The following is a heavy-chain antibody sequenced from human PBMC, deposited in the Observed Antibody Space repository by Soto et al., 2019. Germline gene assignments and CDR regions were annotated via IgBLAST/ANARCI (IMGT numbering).Heavy chain of an antibody. D-gene: IGHD3-10*01. Sequence: ASVKVSCKASGYTFTSYGISWVRQAPGQGLEWMGWISAYNGNTNYAQKLQGRVTMTTDTSTSTAYMELRSLRSDDTAVYYCARHSDYSGSGTYYSYFDYWGQGTLVTVSS. V-gene: IGHV1-18*01. J-gene: IGHJ4*02. CDR3: ARHSDYSGSGTYYSYFDY. CDR1: GYTFTSYG. CDR2: ISAYNGNT.